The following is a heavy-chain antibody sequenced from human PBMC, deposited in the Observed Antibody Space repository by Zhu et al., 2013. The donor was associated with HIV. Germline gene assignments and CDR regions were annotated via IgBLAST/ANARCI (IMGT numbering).Heavy chain of an antibody. CDR1: GYTFTSYG. D-gene: IGHD3-3*01. CDR2: ISAYNGNT. Sequence: QVQLVQSGAEVKKPGASVKVSCKASGYTFTSYGISWVRQAPGQGLEWMGWISAYNGNTNYAQKLQGRVTMTTDTSTSTAYMELRSLRSDDTAVYYCARGGTSYDFWSGYVYPTWTFDYWGQGTLVTVSS. CDR3: ARGGTSYDFWSGYVYPTWTFDY. V-gene: IGHV1-18*01. J-gene: IGHJ4*02.